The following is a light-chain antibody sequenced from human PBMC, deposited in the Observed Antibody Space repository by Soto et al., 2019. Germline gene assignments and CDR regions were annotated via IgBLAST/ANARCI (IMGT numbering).Light chain of an antibody. Sequence: EIVMTQSPGTLSLSPGETATLSCRASQSVDSNYLAWYQQKPGQAPRLLVYGISTKATDIPARFSGSGSGTAFTLTISSLQTEDFEIYYCQQHSKWPFNFGQGTRFEIK. CDR1: QSVDSN. CDR3: QQHSKWPFN. J-gene: IGKJ5*01. V-gene: IGKV3-15*01. CDR2: GIS.